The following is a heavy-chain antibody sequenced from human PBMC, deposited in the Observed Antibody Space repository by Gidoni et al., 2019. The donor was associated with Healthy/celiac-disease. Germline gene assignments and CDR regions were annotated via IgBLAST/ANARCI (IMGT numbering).Heavy chain of an antibody. Sequence: QVQPHESGPGLVKPSQTLPLTCPVPGCSISSGDYYWSWNRQPPGKGLEWIGYIYYSGSTYYNPSLKSRVTISVDTSKNQFSLKLSSVTAADTAVYYCALYSSGWYFDYWGQGTLVTVSS. CDR2: IYYSGST. J-gene: IGHJ4*02. CDR1: GCSISSGDYY. CDR3: ALYSSGWYFDY. D-gene: IGHD6-19*01. V-gene: IGHV4-30-4*01.